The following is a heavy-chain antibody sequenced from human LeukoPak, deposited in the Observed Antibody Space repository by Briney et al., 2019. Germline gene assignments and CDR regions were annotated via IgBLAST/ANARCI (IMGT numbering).Heavy chain of an antibody. Sequence: ASVKVSCKASGYTFTSHGISWVRQAPRQGLEWMGWISTYNGNTNYAQKLQGRVSMTTDTSTSTAYMDLRSLRSDDTAVYYCARGRVTSYYDNSGFYPRDYWGQGTLVTVSS. CDR1: GYTFTSHG. CDR2: ISTYNGNT. CDR3: ARGRVTSYYDNSGFYPRDY. D-gene: IGHD3-22*01. V-gene: IGHV1-18*01. J-gene: IGHJ4*02.